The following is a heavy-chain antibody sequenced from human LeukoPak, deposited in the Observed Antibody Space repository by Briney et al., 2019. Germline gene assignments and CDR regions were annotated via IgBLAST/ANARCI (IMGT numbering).Heavy chain of an antibody. CDR3: ARCRSSGWDTIPYFDY. D-gene: IGHD6-19*01. J-gene: IGHJ4*02. Sequence: GESLRLSCAASGFTFSSYSMNWVRQAPGKGLEWVSSISSSSSYIYYADSVKGRFTISRDNAKNSLYLQMNSLRAEDTAVYYCARCRSSGWDTIPYFDYWGQGTLVTVSS. V-gene: IGHV3-21*01. CDR1: GFTFSSYS. CDR2: ISSSSSYI.